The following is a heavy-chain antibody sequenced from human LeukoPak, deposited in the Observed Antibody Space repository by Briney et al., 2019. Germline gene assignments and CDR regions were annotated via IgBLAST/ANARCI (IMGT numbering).Heavy chain of an antibody. V-gene: IGHV3-11*01. CDR2: LSSSGSTI. Sequence: GRTLRLLCAASGFTFSDYYMSWIRQAPGKGLEGVSYLSSSGSTIYYADSVKDRFPNYRDNAKNSLYRQMDSLISEDKTVYYCARFARSLLYYFDYWGQGTLVTVSS. CDR1: GFTFSDYY. CDR3: ARFARSLLYYFDY. D-gene: IGHD2-8*02. J-gene: IGHJ4*02.